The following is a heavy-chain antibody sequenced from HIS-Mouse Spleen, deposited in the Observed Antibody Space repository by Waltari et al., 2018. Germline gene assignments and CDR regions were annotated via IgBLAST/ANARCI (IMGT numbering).Heavy chain of an antibody. D-gene: IGHD6-13*01. Sequence: QLQLQESGPGLVKPSETLSLTCTVSGGSISSSSYYWGWLRQPQGKGLEWIGSIYYSGSTYYNPSLKSRVTISVDTSKNQFSLKLSSVTAADTAVYYCAREIPYSSSWYDWYFDLWGRGTLVTVSS. J-gene: IGHJ2*01. CDR3: AREIPYSSSWYDWYFDL. CDR1: GGSISSSSYY. CDR2: IYYSGST. V-gene: IGHV4-39*07.